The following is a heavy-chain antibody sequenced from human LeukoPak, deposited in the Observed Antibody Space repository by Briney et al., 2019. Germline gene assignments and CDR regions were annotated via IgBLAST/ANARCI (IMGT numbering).Heavy chain of an antibody. CDR3: ARGYCSGGSCYREERGAPP. Sequence: ETGGSLKLSCAASGFTFSSYPMHWVRQAPGKGLEWVSSISSSSSYIYYADSVKGRFTISRDNAKNSLYLQMNSLRAEDTAVYYCARGYCSGGSCYREERGAPPWGQGTLVTVSS. J-gene: IGHJ4*02. CDR1: GFTFSSYP. V-gene: IGHV3-21*01. D-gene: IGHD2-15*01. CDR2: ISSSSSYI.